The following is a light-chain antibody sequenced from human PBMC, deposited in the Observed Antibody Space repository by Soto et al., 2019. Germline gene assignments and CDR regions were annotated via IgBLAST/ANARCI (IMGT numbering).Light chain of an antibody. CDR3: QQSYSTPRT. Sequence: DIQMTQSPSSLSASVGDRVTITCRASQTISFYLNWYQQKPGKAPKVLIYTASSLQSGVPSRFSGSGSGTDFTLTINNLQAEDFATYYCQQSYSTPRTFGQGTKMEIK. CDR2: TAS. V-gene: IGKV1-39*01. J-gene: IGKJ2*02. CDR1: QTISFY.